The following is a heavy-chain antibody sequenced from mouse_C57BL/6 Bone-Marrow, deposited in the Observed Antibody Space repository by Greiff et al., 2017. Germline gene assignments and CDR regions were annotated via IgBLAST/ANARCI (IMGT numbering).Heavy chain of an antibody. Sequence: EVKVVESGGDLVKPGGSLKLSCAASGFTFSSYGMSWVRQTPDKRLEWVATISSGGSYTSYPDSVKGRFTISRDNAKNTLYLQMSSLKSEDTAMYYCARQIYYDYDDWFAYWGQGTLVTVSA. J-gene: IGHJ3*01. CDR2: ISSGGSYT. V-gene: IGHV5-6*01. D-gene: IGHD2-4*01. CDR3: ARQIYYDYDDWFAY. CDR1: GFTFSSYG.